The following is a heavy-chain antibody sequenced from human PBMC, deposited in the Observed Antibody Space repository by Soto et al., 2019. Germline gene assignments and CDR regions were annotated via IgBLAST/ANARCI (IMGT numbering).Heavy chain of an antibody. CDR1: GFTFSGST. D-gene: IGHD6-19*01. Sequence: EVQLVESGGGSVQPGGSLKLSCAASGFTFSGSTIHWVRQTSGKGLEWVGRIPSKIHTYPTAYAASVNGRFTTSRDDSKNTAYLQMNSLKFEDTAIYYCARKHLDVPVASAIDYWGRGTLVTVSS. CDR3: ARKHLDVPVASAIDY. J-gene: IGHJ4*02. CDR2: IPSKIHTYPT. V-gene: IGHV3-73*02.